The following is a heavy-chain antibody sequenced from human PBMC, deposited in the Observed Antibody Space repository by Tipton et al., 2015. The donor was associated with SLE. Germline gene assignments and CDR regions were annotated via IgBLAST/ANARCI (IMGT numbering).Heavy chain of an antibody. Sequence: SLRLSCAASGFTFSSYSMNWVRQAPGKGLEWVSYISSSSSTIYYADSVKGRFTISRDNAKNSLYLQMNSLRDEDTAVYYCARDIPLNYCGSGSYRFDYWGQGTLVTVSS. CDR3: ARDIPLNYCGSGSYRFDY. V-gene: IGHV3-48*02. D-gene: IGHD3-10*01. CDR2: ISSSSSTI. CDR1: GFTFSSYS. J-gene: IGHJ4*02.